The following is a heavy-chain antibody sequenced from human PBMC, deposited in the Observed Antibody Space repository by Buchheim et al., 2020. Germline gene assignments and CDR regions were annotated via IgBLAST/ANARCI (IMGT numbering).Heavy chain of an antibody. CDR3: AADTSGYWSV. CDR2: IVLHSGNT. V-gene: IGHV1-58*01. J-gene: IGHJ6*02. D-gene: IGHD2-2*03. Sequence: QMHLVQSGPEVKKPGTSLRVSCRASGLISTTSAVHWVRQTRGQRLEWLGWIVLHSGNTNYGQEFQDRVTITRDGSTNTAYMELSSLRFEDTAVYYCAADTSGYWSVWGQGTT. CDR1: GLISTTSA.